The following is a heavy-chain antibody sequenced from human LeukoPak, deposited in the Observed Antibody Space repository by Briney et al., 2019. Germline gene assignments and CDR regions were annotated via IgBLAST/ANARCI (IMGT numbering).Heavy chain of an antibody. Sequence: SETLSLTCAVYGGSFSGYYWSWIRQPPGKGLEWIGYIYYSGSTNYNPSLKSRVTISVDTSKNQFSLKLSSVTAADTAVYYCARAACSGGSCYYLDAFDIWGQGTMVTVSS. J-gene: IGHJ3*02. V-gene: IGHV4-59*01. CDR3: ARAACSGGSCYYLDAFDI. D-gene: IGHD2-15*01. CDR1: GGSFSGYY. CDR2: IYYSGST.